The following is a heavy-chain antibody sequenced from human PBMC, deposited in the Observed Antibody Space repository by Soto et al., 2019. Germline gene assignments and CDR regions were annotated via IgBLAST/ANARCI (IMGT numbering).Heavy chain of an antibody. V-gene: IGHV3-33*08. D-gene: IGHD6-6*01. J-gene: IGHJ3*02. CDR1: GFTFSSYG. CDR3: ARDQLEAARVGAFDI. Sequence: GGSLRLSCAASGFTFSSYGMHWVRQAPGKGLEWVAVIWYDGRNKYYADSVKGRFTISRDNSKNTLYLQMNSLRAEDTAVYYCARDQLEAARVGAFDIWGQGTMVTVSS. CDR2: IWYDGRNK.